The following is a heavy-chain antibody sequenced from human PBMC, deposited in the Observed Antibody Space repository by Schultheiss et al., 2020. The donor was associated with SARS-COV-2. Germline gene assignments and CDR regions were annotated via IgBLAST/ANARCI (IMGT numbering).Heavy chain of an antibody. J-gene: IGHJ4*02. CDR3: AREMATMGFGFDY. Sequence: GESLKIPCAASGFTFSSYGMHWVRQAPGKGLEWVAVISYDGSNKYYADSVKGRFTISRDNSKNTLYLQMNSLRAEDTAVYYCAREMATMGFGFDYWGQGTLVTVSS. CDR1: GFTFSSYG. D-gene: IGHD5-24*01. CDR2: ISYDGSNK. V-gene: IGHV3-30*03.